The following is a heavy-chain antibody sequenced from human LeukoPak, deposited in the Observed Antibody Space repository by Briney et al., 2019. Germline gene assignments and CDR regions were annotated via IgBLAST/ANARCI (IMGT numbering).Heavy chain of an antibody. D-gene: IGHD2-2*01. CDR2: ISYDGSNK. J-gene: IGHJ3*01. Sequence: GGSLRLSCAASGFTFSSYGMHWVRQAPGKGLEWVAVISYDGSNKYYADSVKGRFTISRDNSKNTLYLQMNSLRAEDTAVYYCAKDRSCTGSSCNVGSWGQGTMVTVSS. V-gene: IGHV3-30*18. CDR3: AKDRSCTGSSCNVGS. CDR1: GFTFSSYG.